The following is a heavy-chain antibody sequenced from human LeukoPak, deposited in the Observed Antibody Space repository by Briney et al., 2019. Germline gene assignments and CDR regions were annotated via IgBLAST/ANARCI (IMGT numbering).Heavy chain of an antibody. D-gene: IGHD5-18*01. V-gene: IGHV4-59*08. CDR2: IYYSGST. CDR1: GGSISSYY. J-gene: IGHJ3*02. Sequence: PSETLSLTCTVSGGSISSYYWSWIRQPPGKGLEWIGYIYYSGSTNYNPSLKSRVTISVDTSKNQFSLKLSSVTAADTAVYYCARNRGYSYVNDAFDIWGQGTMVTVSS. CDR3: ARNRGYSYVNDAFDI.